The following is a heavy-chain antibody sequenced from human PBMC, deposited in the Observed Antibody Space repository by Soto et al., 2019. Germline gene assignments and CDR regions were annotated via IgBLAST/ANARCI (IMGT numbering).Heavy chain of an antibody. CDR2: MSPYSGNT. D-gene: IGHD3-16*01. CDR3: AMVDNYVTPTPQDV. Sequence: QVQLLQSGDELRKPGSSVKVSCKGLGYIFVNYGSAWVRQAPGQGLEWRGWMSPYSGNTHYASKVQGRLTMTTDTSTSTAYMDMGSLTSDDTAVYYCAMVDNYVTPTPQDVWGQGTTVTVSS. J-gene: IGHJ6*02. V-gene: IGHV1-18*01. CDR1: GYIFVNYG.